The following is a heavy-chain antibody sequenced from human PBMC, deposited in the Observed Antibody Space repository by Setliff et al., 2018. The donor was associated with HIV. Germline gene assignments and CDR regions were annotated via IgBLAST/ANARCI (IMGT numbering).Heavy chain of an antibody. CDR1: GDSMSSGDYY. V-gene: IGHV4-30-2*06. J-gene: IGHJ4*02. D-gene: IGHD3-10*01. Sequence: SDTLSLTCAVSGDSMSSGDYYWNWIRQSPGKGLEWIGYIYPSGRTYYNPSLKNRVTMSIDRSKKQFSLNLSAVTAADTALYFCVREGAGSGSYDLDLWGQGILVTVSS. CDR2: IYPSGRT. CDR3: VREGAGSGSYDLDL.